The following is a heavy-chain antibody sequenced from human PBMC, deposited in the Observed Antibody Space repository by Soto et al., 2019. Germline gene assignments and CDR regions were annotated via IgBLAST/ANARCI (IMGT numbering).Heavy chain of an antibody. CDR2: IIPLLNTP. D-gene: IGHD6-6*01. CDR1: GGTFSSYA. J-gene: IGHJ6*02. CDR3: ARENSSPNYYYYGMYV. V-gene: IGHV1-69*01. Sequence: QVQLVQSGAEVKKPGSSVKVSCRASGGTFSSYAVSWVRQAPGQGLEWMGVIIPLLNTPKYVQKFQGRVTITADASATTAYMELSSLRSEDTAVYYCARENSSPNYYYYGMYVWGQGTTVTVSS.